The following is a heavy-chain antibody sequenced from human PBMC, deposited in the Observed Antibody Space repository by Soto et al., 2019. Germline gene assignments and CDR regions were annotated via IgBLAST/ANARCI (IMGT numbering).Heavy chain of an antibody. CDR3: ARGRLSYYYGMDV. V-gene: IGHV4-34*01. Sequence: SETLSLTCAVYGGSFSGYYWSWIRQPPGKGLEWIGEINHSGSTNYNPSLKSRVTISVDTSKNQFSLKLTSVTAADTAVYYCARGRLSYYYGMDVWGQGTTVTSP. J-gene: IGHJ6*02. CDR2: INHSGST. CDR1: GGSFSGYY.